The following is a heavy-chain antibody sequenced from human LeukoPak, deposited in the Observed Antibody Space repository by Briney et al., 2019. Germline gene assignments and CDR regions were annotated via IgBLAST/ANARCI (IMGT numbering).Heavy chain of an antibody. D-gene: IGHD3-16*01. V-gene: IGHV3-7*03. CDR2: INHNGNVN. CDR1: GFTFSSYW. Sequence: GGSLRLSCAASGFTFSSYWMNRARQAPGKGLEWVASINHNGNVNYYVDSVKGRFTISRDNAKNSLYLQMSNLRAEDTAVYSCARGGGLDVWGQGATVTVSS. CDR3: ARGGGLDV. J-gene: IGHJ6*02.